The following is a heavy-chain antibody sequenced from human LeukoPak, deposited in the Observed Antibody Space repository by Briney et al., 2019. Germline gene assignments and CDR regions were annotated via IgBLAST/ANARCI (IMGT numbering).Heavy chain of an antibody. Sequence: PSETLSLTCTVSGGSISSGGYYWSWIRQHPGKGLEWIGYIYYSGSTYYNPSLKSRVTISVDTSKNQFSLKLSSVTAADTAVYYCTVVPAAYYYYGMDVWGQGTTVTVSS. V-gene: IGHV4-31*03. CDR2: IYYSGST. CDR3: TVVPAAYYYYGMDV. J-gene: IGHJ6*02. D-gene: IGHD2-2*01. CDR1: GGSISSGGYY.